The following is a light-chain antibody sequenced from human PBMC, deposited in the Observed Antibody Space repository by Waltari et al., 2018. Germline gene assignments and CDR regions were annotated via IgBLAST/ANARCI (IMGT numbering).Light chain of an antibody. CDR1: CADVGGYNY. J-gene: IGLJ1*01. V-gene: IGLV2-14*01. CDR2: EVS. CDR3: SSKTSASGV. Sequence: QSALTQPASVSGSPGQSITISCTGTCADVGGYNYFSWYPQYPGKAPQLMIYEVSFRPSGISNRFSGSKSGNTATLTISGLQAEDEADYYCSSKTSASGVFGTGTTVTVL.